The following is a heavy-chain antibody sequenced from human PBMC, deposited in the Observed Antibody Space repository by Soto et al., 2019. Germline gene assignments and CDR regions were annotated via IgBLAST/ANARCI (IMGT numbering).Heavy chain of an antibody. D-gene: IGHD4-17*01. Sequence: SETLSLTCTVSGGSISSSSYYWGWIRQPPGKGLEWIGSIYYSGSTYYNPSLKSRVTISVDTSKNQFSLKLSSVTAADTAVYYCARGGPPPELYGDYTPYFDYWGQGTLVTVSS. J-gene: IGHJ4*02. V-gene: IGHV4-39*07. CDR2: IYYSGST. CDR1: GGSISSSSYY. CDR3: ARGGPPPELYGDYTPYFDY.